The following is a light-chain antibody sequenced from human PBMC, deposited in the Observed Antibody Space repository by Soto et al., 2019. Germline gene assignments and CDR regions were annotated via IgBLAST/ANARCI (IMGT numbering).Light chain of an antibody. J-gene: IGKJ5*01. Sequence: AIQLTQSPSSRSASVGDRVTITCRASQGISSALAWYQQKPGKAPKLLIYDASSLESGVPSRFSGSGSGTDFTLTISSLKSEDFAVYYCQQYNNWPPTFGRGTRLEIK. CDR1: QGISSA. CDR2: DAS. V-gene: IGKV1D-13*01. CDR3: QQYNNWPPT.